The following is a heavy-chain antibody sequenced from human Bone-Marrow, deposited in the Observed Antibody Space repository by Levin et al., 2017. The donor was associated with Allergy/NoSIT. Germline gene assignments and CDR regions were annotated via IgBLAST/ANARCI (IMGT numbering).Heavy chain of an antibody. Sequence: SQTLSLTCTVSVGSIRSSDYYWGWIRQPPGKGLEWIGNIYYSGSTHYNPSLQSRVTISVDTSKNQFSLKLNSVTAADTAFYYCARLGWGDAFDIWGQGTMVTVSS. V-gene: IGHV4-39*01. CDR3: ARLGWGDAFDI. CDR2: IYYSGST. CDR1: VGSIRSSDYY. D-gene: IGHD3-16*01. J-gene: IGHJ3*02.